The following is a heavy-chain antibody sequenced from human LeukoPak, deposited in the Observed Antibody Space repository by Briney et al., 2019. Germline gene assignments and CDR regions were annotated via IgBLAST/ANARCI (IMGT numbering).Heavy chain of an antibody. CDR1: GGSISSYY. J-gene: IGHJ3*02. CDR3: ARGPVEWELGTFDI. V-gene: IGHV4-4*07. D-gene: IGHD1-26*01. CDR2: IYTSGST. Sequence: SETLSLTCTVSGGSISSYYWSWIRQPAGKGLEWIGRIYTSGSTNYNPSLKSRVTMSVDTSKNQFSLKLSSVTAADTAVYYCARGPVEWELGTFDIWGQGTMVTVSS.